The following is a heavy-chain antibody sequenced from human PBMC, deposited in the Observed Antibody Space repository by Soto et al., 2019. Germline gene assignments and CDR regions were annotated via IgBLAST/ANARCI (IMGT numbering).Heavy chain of an antibody. Sequence: EVQLVESGGGLVKPGGSLRLSCAASGFTFNTYDMDWVRQAPGKGLEWVSSINKASIYIYYADSVRGRFTISRDNAKNSLYLQMNSLRVEDTAVYYCARRSVTTYHFFGYWGQGTLVTVSS. CDR3: ARRSVTTYHFFGY. D-gene: IGHD4-17*01. CDR2: INKASIYI. V-gene: IGHV3-21*01. CDR1: GFTFNTYD. J-gene: IGHJ4*02.